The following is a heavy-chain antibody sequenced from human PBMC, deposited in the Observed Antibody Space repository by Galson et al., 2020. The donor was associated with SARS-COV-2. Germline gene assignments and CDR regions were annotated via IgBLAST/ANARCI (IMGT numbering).Heavy chain of an antibody. CDR1: GFTFSDYY. J-gene: IGHJ4*02. CDR2: ISSSSTYV. D-gene: IGHD6-6*01. CDR3: AREGRAGRSDH. Sequence: GGSLRLSCVASGFTFSDYYMSCVRQAPGKGLEWVSHISSSSTYVHYADSVKGRITTSRDNAKNSLYLQINSLRAEDTAVYYCAREGRAGRSDHWGQGTLVTVSS. V-gene: IGHV3-11*05.